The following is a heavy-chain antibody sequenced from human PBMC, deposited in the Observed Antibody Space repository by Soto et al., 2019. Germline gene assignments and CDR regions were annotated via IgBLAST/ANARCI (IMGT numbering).Heavy chain of an antibody. CDR3: ARDPAVALIDY. V-gene: IGHV1-18*01. CDR1: GYSFTSYG. CDR2: ISAYNGNT. D-gene: IGHD6-19*01. J-gene: IGHJ4*02. Sequence: QVQMVQSGAEVKKPGASVKVSCKASGYSFTSYGISWVRQAPGQGLEWMGWISAYNGNTKYAQKLQGRVTMTTDTSTSTVYMELRSLRSDDTAVYYCARDPAVALIDYWGQGTLVTVYS.